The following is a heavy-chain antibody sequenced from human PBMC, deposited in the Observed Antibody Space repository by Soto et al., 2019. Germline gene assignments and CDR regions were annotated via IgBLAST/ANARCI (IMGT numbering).Heavy chain of an antibody. J-gene: IGHJ5*02. CDR3: ARDGPLTMVRGVIIPNWFDP. D-gene: IGHD3-10*01. V-gene: IGHV4-59*06. CDR1: GGSISSYY. CDR2: IYYSGST. Sequence: SETLSLTCTVSGGSISSYYWSWIRQHPGKGLEWIGYIYYSGSTYYNPSFKSRVTISVDTSKNQFSLKLSSVTAADTAVYYCARDGPLTMVRGVIIPNWFDPWGQGTLVTVSS.